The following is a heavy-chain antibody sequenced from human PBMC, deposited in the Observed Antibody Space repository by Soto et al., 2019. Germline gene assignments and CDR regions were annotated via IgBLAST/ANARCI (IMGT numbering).Heavy chain of an antibody. CDR2: IKQDGSEK. CDR1: GFTFSSYW. J-gene: IGHJ6*02. V-gene: IGHV3-7*05. CDR3: ARDEGPDYYYYGMDV. Sequence: GGSLRLSCAASGFTFSSYWMSWVRQAPGKGLEWVANIKQDGSEKYYVDSVKGRFTISRDNAKNSLYLQMNSLRAEDTAVYYCARDEGPDYYYYGMDVWGQGTTVTVSS.